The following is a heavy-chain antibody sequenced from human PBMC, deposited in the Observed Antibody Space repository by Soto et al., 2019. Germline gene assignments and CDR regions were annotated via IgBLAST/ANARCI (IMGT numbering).Heavy chain of an antibody. Sequence: GGSLRLSCAASGFTFSSYSMNWVRQAPGKGLEWVSSISSSSSYIYYADSVKGRFTISRGNAKNSLYLQMNSLRAEDTAVYYCARVGSWYPIQPHYYYYYGIDVWGQGPTVTVYS. J-gene: IGHJ6*02. V-gene: IGHV3-21*01. CDR1: GFTFSSYS. CDR2: ISSSSSYI. CDR3: ARVGSWYPIQPHYYYYYGIDV. D-gene: IGHD6-13*01.